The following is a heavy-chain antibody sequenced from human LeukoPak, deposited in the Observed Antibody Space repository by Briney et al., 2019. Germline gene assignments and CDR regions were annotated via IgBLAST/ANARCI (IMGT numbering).Heavy chain of an antibody. D-gene: IGHD3-10*01. CDR3: ASVGYYGSGSLGFDY. V-gene: IGHV5-51*01. Sequence: GADLQIPCKGSGYSFTSYWIGWVRRMPGKGVEWRGSIYPGDSDTRYSPSFQGQVTISADKSISTAYLQWSSLKASDTVMYYCASVGYYGSGSLGFDYWGQGTLVTVSS. CDR1: GYSFTSYW. J-gene: IGHJ4*02. CDR2: IYPGDSDT.